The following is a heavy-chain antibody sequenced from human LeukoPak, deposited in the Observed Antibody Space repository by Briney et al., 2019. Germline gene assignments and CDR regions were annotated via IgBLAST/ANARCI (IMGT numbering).Heavy chain of an antibody. CDR1: GFTFSTFA. CDR3: AKDFGSIFGDY. Sequence: PGGSLRLSCAASGFTFSTFAMNWVRHAPGKGLEWVSGLSGSGSNTYYADSVKGRFTISRDNSKNTLYLQMNSLRAEDTALYFCAKDFGSIFGDYWGQGSLVTVSS. V-gene: IGHV3-23*01. CDR2: LSGSGSNT. J-gene: IGHJ4*02. D-gene: IGHD3-10*01.